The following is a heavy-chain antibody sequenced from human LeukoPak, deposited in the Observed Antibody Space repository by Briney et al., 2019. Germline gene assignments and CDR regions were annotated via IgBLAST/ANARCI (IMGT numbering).Heavy chain of an antibody. CDR3: ARVRDYYDSRGYYFEYFDH. V-gene: IGHV3-53*01. D-gene: IGHD3-22*01. CDR1: GFTVSRNY. J-gene: IGHJ1*01. CDR2: LYSGGST. Sequence: RSGGSLRLSCAASGFTVSRNYMSWVRQAPGKGLGWVSVLYSGGSTNYADSVKGRFTISRDNSKNTLYLQMNSLRAEDTAVYYCARVRDYYDSRGYYFEYFDHWGQGTLVTVSS.